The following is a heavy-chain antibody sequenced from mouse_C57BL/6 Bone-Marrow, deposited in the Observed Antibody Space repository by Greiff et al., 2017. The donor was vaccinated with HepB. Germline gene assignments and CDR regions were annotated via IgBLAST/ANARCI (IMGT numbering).Heavy chain of an antibody. J-gene: IGHJ4*01. V-gene: IGHV10-3*01. D-gene: IGHD1-1*01. CDR1: GFTFITYA. Sequence: DAGGGLVQPKGSLKLSCAASGFTFITYAMHWVRQAPGKGLEWGARIRSKSSNYATYYVDSVKDRFTISRADSQSMLYLQMNNLKTEYTAMYYCVRDYYGSSPYAMDYWGQGTSVTVSS. CDR2: IRSKSSNYAT. CDR3: VRDYYGSSPYAMDY.